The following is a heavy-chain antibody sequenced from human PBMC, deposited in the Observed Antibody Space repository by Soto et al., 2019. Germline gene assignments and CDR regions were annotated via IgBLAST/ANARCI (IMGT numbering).Heavy chain of an antibody. CDR3: ATLATSNSYGYFWTNDAFDI. D-gene: IGHD5-18*01. J-gene: IGHJ3*02. Sequence: ASVKVSCKASGYTFTSYAMHWVRQAPGQRLEWMGWINAGNGNTKYSQKFQGRVTITRDTSASTAYMELSSLRSEDTAVYYCATLATSNSYGYFWTNDAFDIWGQGTMVSVSS. CDR1: GYTFTSYA. CDR2: INAGNGNT. V-gene: IGHV1-3*01.